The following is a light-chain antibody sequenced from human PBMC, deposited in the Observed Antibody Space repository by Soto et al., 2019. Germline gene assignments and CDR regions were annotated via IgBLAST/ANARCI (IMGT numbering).Light chain of an antibody. CDR3: QQLNSYPLT. J-gene: IGKJ4*01. V-gene: IGKV1-9*01. CDR1: QGISSY. CDR2: AAS. Sequence: DIQMTQSPSTLSASLGDTVTVTCRASQGISSYLAWYQQKPGKAPKLLIYAASTLQSGVPSRFSGSGSGTDFTLTISSLQPEDFATYYCQQLNSYPLTFGGGTKVDI.